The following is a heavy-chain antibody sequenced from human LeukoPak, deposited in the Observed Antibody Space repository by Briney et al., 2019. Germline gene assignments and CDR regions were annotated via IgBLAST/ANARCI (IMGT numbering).Heavy chain of an antibody. Sequence: GGSLRLSCAASGFTFSSYGMHWVRQAPGKGLEWVAFIRYDGSNKYYADSVKGRFTISRDNSKNTLYLQMNSLRAEDTAVYYCAKDWEIVVVPAAMNYWGQGTLVTVPS. J-gene: IGHJ4*02. CDR2: IRYDGSNK. D-gene: IGHD2-2*01. CDR3: AKDWEIVVVPAAMNY. CDR1: GFTFSSYG. V-gene: IGHV3-30*02.